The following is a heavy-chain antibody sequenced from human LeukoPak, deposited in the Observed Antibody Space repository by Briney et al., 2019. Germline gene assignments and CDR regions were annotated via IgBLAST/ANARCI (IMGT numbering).Heavy chain of an antibody. V-gene: IGHV4-39*07. CDR1: GGSISSSSYY. D-gene: IGHD5-18*01. J-gene: IGHJ5*02. Sequence: SETLSLTCTVSGGSISSSSYYWSWIRQPPGKGLDWIGEINHSGSTNYNPSLKSRVTISVDTSKNQFSLKLSSVTAADTAVYYCARARRGYNYRGNWFDPWGQGTLVTVSS. CDR3: ARARRGYNYRGNWFDP. CDR2: INHSGST.